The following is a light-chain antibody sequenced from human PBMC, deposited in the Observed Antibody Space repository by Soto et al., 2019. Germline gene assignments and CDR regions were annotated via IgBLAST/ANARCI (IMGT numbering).Light chain of an antibody. CDR3: QPCRIYPWT. CDR1: QRISSW. CDR2: KAS. V-gene: IGKV1-5*03. J-gene: IGKJ1*01. Sequence: DIQMTQSPSTLSASVGDRVTITCRASQRISSWLAWYQQKPGKAPKLLIYKASSLQSGVPSRFSGSGSETEFPLTISRLQPNDFAAYYCQPCRIYPWTFGQGTGVEIQ.